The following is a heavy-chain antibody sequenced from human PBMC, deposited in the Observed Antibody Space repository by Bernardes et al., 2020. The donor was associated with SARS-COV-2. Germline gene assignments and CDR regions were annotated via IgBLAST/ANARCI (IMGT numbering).Heavy chain of an antibody. D-gene: IGHD3-10*01. CDR3: ARSLFGVFDY. J-gene: IGHJ4*02. Sequence: ILSLPCTVSGGSINRSSYYWGWIRQPPGKGLEWIGSIYYSGSTYYNPSLKSRVTISVDTSKNQFSLKLSSVTAADTAVYYCARSLFGVFDYWGQGTLVTVSS. CDR1: GGSINRSSYY. V-gene: IGHV4-39*01. CDR2: IYYSGST.